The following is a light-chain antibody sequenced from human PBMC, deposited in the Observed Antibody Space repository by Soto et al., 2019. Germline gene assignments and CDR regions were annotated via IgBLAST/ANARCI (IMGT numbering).Light chain of an antibody. V-gene: IGKV3-20*01. Sequence: EIQMTQSPSVLSVSPGERATLSCRASQGVSSILAWYQQKPGQAPRLLIYATSSRDTGIPDRFSASGSGTDFSLTISRLEPEDFAVFFCQQYGTSEIIFGQGTRLEIK. CDR2: ATS. CDR1: QGVSSI. J-gene: IGKJ5*01. CDR3: QQYGTSEII.